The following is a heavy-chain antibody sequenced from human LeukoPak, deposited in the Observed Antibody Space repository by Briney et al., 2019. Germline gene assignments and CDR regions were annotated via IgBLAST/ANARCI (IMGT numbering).Heavy chain of an antibody. CDR1: GFSFSHYS. Sequence: TGGSLRLSSAASGFSFSHYSMTWARQASGKGLEWLSYIGVGGRPTNYADSVKARFTISRDDAQNSLYLQMNSLRAEDTAVYYCAKNTWKSSDSGRGRMDVWGQGTTVTVSS. CDR3: AKNTWKSSDSGRGRMDV. D-gene: IGHD3-10*01. CDR2: IGVGGRPT. V-gene: IGHV3-48*01. J-gene: IGHJ6*02.